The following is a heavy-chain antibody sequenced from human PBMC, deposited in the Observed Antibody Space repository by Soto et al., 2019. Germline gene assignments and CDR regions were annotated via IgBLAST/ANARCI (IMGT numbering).Heavy chain of an antibody. CDR1: GGSCTSNNW. D-gene: IGHD1-7*01. CDR2: IYRTGST. Sequence: SETLSLSGAVSGGSCTSNNWWTWVRQPPGQGLEWIGEIYRTGSTNYNPSLKSRVTISLDKSENQFSLKVTSLTAADTAVYYCASRDPGTSVDYWGQGTLVTVSS. V-gene: IGHV4-4*02. J-gene: IGHJ4*02. CDR3: ASRDPGTSVDY.